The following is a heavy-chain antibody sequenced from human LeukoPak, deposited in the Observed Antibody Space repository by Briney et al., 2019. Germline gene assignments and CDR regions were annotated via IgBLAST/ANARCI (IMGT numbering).Heavy chain of an antibody. Sequence: GASVKVSCKASGYTFTSYCFTWVRQAPGQGLEWMGWISAYNGNTDYAQKLQGRVTMTTDTSTSTAYMELRSLRSDDTAVYFCARAYYHDTSSYQGFDFWGQGTLVTVSS. V-gene: IGHV1-18*01. CDR1: GYTFTSYC. CDR3: ARAYYHDTSSYQGFDF. CDR2: ISAYNGNT. D-gene: IGHD3-22*01. J-gene: IGHJ4*02.